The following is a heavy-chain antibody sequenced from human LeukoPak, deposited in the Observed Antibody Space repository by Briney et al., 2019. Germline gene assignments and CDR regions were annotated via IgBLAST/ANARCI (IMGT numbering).Heavy chain of an antibody. Sequence: ASVKVSCKATGFTFTNYDINWVRQASGQGLEWMGWMNPINGNTGYAQKFQGRVTMTRDTSISTAYMELRSLTSEDTAVYYCATGLGVPAVPGVWFDPWGQGTLVTVSS. CDR1: GFTFTNYD. V-gene: IGHV1-8*01. CDR3: ATGLGVPAVPGVWFDP. D-gene: IGHD2-2*01. J-gene: IGHJ5*02. CDR2: MNPINGNT.